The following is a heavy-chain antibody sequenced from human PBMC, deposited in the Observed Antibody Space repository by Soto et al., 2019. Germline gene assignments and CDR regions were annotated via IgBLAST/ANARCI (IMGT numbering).Heavy chain of an antibody. CDR1: GFTFTNYW. V-gene: IGHV3-7*05. CDR2: INQDGSHK. CDR3: ARNEA. J-gene: IGHJ5*02. Sequence: GGSLRLSCAAPGFTFTNYWMSWVRQAPGKGLEWVANINQDGSHKSYVDSVKGRFTISRDNAKNSLFLQMNSLRAEDTAVYYCARNEAWGQGILVTVSS.